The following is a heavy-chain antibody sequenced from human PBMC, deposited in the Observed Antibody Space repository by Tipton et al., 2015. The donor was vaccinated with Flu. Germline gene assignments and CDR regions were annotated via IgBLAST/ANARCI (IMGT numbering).Heavy chain of an antibody. V-gene: IGHV4-59*01. CDR2: IYYTGST. D-gene: IGHD6-19*01. CDR1: GVSISSFY. CDR3: ARGEAISGWSRFDF. J-gene: IGHJ4*02. Sequence: PGLVKPSETLSLTCSVSGVSISSFYWSWIRQPPGKGLEWIAYIYYTGSTMSNPSLKSRVTISIDTSKNQFSLKLSSVTAADTAVYYCARGEAISGWSRFDFWGQGSLVTASS.